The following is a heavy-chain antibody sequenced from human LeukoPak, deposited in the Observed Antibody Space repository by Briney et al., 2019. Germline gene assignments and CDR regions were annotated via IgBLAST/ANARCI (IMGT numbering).Heavy chain of an antibody. D-gene: IGHD6-19*01. CDR2: INHSGST. V-gene: IGHV4-34*01. Sequence: PSETLSLTCAVYGGSFSGYYWSWIRLPPGKGREWIGEINHSGSTNYNPSLKSRVTISVDTSKNQFSLKLSSVTAADTAVYYCARGHDSSGWYFDYWGQGTLVTVSS. J-gene: IGHJ4*02. CDR1: GGSFSGYY. CDR3: ARGHDSSGWYFDY.